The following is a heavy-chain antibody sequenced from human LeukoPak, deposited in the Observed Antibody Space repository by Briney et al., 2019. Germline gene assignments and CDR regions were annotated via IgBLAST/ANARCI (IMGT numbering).Heavy chain of an antibody. D-gene: IGHD3-10*01. CDR2: MNPNSGNT. CDR1: GYTFTSYD. J-gene: IGHJ4*02. Sequence: ASVKVSCKASGYTFTSYDINWVRQATGKGLEWMGWMNPNSGNTAYVQKFQDRITMTRNTSINTAYMELSSLTSEDTAMYYCARGWRFGEFSFDYWGQGTLVTVSS. V-gene: IGHV1-8*01. CDR3: ARGWRFGEFSFDY.